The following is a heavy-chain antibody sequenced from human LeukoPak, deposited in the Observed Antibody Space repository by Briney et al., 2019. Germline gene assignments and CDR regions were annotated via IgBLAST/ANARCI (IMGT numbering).Heavy chain of an antibody. Sequence: GGSLRLSCAASGFTFSDYYMSWVRQAPGKGLECVSAITGTGDATYYADSVKGRFTISRDNSKNTLYLQLNSLRAEDTAVYYCAKAYGSNGYFQLPIDCWGQGTLVTVSS. D-gene: IGHD3-22*01. CDR1: GFTFSDYY. CDR3: AKAYGSNGYFQLPIDC. V-gene: IGHV3-23*01. CDR2: ITGTGDAT. J-gene: IGHJ4*02.